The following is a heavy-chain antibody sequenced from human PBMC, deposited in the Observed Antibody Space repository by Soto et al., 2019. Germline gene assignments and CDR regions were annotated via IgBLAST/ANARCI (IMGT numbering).Heavy chain of an antibody. CDR1: GFTVSSNY. CDR3: ARRAPLETKDIVVVVAAKNYYYYYMDV. V-gene: IGHV3-66*01. Sequence: GGSLRLSCAASGFTVSSNYMSWVRQAPGKGLEWVSVIYSGGSTYYADSVKGRFTISRDNSKNTLYLQMNSLRAEDTAVYYCARRAPLETKDIVVVVAAKNYYYYYMDVWGKGTTVTVSS. J-gene: IGHJ6*03. D-gene: IGHD2-15*01. CDR2: IYSGGST.